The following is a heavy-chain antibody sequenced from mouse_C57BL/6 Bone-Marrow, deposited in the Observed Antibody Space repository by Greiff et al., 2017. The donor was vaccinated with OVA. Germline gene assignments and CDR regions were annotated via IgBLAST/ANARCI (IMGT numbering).Heavy chain of an antibody. J-gene: IGHJ2*01. CDR1: GYTFTSYW. V-gene: IGHV1-69*01. CDR2: IDPSDSYT. CDR3: ARSPYLYY. Sequence: QVQLQQPGAELVMPGASVKLSCKASGYTFTSYWMHWVKQRPGQGLEWIGEIDPSDSYTNYNQKFKGKSTLTVDKSSSTAYMQLSSLTSEDAAVYYCARSPYLYYWGQGTTLTVSS.